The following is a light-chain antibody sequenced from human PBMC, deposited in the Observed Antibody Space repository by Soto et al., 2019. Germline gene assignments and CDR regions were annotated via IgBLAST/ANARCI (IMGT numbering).Light chain of an antibody. J-gene: IGLJ1*01. CDR2: DVS. Sequence: QSALTQPPSVSGSPGQSVTISCTGTSSDVGSYNRVSWYQQPPGTAPKLMIYDVSNRPSGFPDRFSGSKSGNTASLTISGLQADDEADYYCNSYTRSSTDVFGTGTKLTVL. V-gene: IGLV2-18*02. CDR1: SSDVGSYNR. CDR3: NSYTRSSTDV.